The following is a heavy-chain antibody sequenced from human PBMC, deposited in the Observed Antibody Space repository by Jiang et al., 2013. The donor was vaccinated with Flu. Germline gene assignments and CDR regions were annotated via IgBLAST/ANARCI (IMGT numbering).Heavy chain of an antibody. CDR2: ISYDGSNK. CDR3: ARDGGIAVVVYYYYGMDV. J-gene: IGHJ6*02. V-gene: IGHV3-30*04. D-gene: IGHD6-19*01. CDR1: GFTFSSYA. Sequence: VQLLESGGGVVQPGRSLRLSCAASGFTFSSYAMHWVRQAPGKGLEWVAVISYDGSNKYYADSVKGRFTISRDNSKNTLYLQMNSLRAEDTAVYYCARDGGIAVVVYYYYGMDVWGQGTTVTVSS.